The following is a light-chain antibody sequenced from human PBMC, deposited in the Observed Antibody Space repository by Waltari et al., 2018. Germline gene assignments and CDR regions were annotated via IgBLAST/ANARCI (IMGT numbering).Light chain of an antibody. CDR3: QAWDSNTVV. J-gene: IGLJ3*02. Sequence: YEVTQPPSVSVSPGQTASITCYGNNLGNKYISWYQQKTGQSPVMFIYQHDRRPSGIPERFSGSSSGDTATLTISGTQAVDEADYHCQAWDSNTVVLGGGTKLTVL. V-gene: IGLV3-1*01. CDR1: NLGNKY. CDR2: QHD.